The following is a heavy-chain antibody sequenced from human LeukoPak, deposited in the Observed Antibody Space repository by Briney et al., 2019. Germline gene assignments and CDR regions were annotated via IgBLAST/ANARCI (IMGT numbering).Heavy chain of an antibody. V-gene: IGHV1-8*03. CDR3: ARGRGGYDFWSGYYTSYWFDP. CDR1: GYTFTSYD. Sequence: ASVKVSCKASGYTFTSYDINWVRQAAGQGLEWMGWMNPNSGNTGYAQKFQGRVTITRNTSISTAYMELSSLRSEDTAVYYCARGRGGYDFWSGYYTSYWFDPWGQGTLVTVSS. J-gene: IGHJ5*02. D-gene: IGHD3-3*01. CDR2: MNPNSGNT.